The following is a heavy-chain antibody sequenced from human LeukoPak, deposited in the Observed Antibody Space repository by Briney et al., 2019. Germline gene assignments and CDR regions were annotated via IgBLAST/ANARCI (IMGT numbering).Heavy chain of an antibody. J-gene: IGHJ4*02. CDR2: ICPDGTGI. CDR1: GFIFSFYC. V-gene: IGHV3-74*01. CDR3: VRDFRSADY. Sequence: GGSLRLSCAASGFIFSFYCMHWVRQAPGKGPMWVSRICPDGTGISYADSVKARFTTSRDNAKNTVYLQMNSLREEDTAVYYCVRDFRSADYWDQGTLVTVSS.